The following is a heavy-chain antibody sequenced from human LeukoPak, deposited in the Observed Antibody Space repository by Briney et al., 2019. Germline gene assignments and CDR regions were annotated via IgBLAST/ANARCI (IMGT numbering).Heavy chain of an antibody. J-gene: IGHJ4*02. CDR1: GYSFSSGYY. CDR3: ARSPGGSNWYLYFDY. Sequence: RSETLSLTCAVSGYSFSSGYYWGWIRQPPGKGLEWIGTISHSGSTYYNPSLKSRVTISVDTSKNQFSLKLSSVTAADTAVYYCARSPGGSNWYLYFDYWGQGTLVTVSS. CDR2: ISHSGST. V-gene: IGHV4-38-2*01. D-gene: IGHD6-13*01.